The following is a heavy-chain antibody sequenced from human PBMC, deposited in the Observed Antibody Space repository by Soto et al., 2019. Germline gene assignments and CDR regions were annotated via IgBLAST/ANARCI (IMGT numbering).Heavy chain of an antibody. CDR2: ISYDGSNK. V-gene: IGHV3-30*18. J-gene: IGHJ4*02. CDR1: GFTFTTYG. D-gene: IGHD3-10*01. CDR3: VKDMSYYGSGGKAFDY. Sequence: GGSLRLSCAASGFTFTTYGMHWVRQAPGKGLEWVAVISYDGSNKYYADSVKGRFTISRDNSKNTLFLQMNSLRAEDTAVYYCVKDMSYYGSGGKAFDYWGQGTLVTVSS.